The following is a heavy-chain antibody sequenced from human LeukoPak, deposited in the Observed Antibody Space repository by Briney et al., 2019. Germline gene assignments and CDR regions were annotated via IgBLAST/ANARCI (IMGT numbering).Heavy chain of an antibody. CDR2: IIPILGIA. J-gene: IGHJ4*02. CDR1: GGTFSSYT. V-gene: IGHV1-69*02. CDR3: ARVPGGSYYAELDY. Sequence: SVKVSCKASGGTFSSYTISWVRQAPGQGLEWMGRIIPILGIANYAQKFQGRVTITADKSTSTAYMELSSLRSEDTAVYYCARVPGGSYYAELDYWGQGTLVTVSS. D-gene: IGHD1-26*01.